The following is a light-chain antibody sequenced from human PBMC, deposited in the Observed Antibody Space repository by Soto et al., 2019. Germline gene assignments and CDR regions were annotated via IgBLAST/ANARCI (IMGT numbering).Light chain of an antibody. CDR2: ASS. J-gene: IGKJ1*01. Sequence: AIRMTQSPSSLSASTGDRVTITCRASQGISSNLAWYQQKPGKAPKLLNFASSIFQSWVPSRFSGCGSGTDFTLTIIFLQSEVFATYYCQQYYSYPRTFGQGTKVDIK. CDR3: QQYYSYPRT. CDR1: QGISSN. V-gene: IGKV1-8*01.